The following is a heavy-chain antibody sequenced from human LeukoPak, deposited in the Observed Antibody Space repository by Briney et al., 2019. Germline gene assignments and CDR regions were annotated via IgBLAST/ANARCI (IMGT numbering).Heavy chain of an antibody. V-gene: IGHV4-59*01. CDR1: GGSINSNY. CDR2: IYYSGST. Sequence: SETLSLTCTVSGGSINSNYWSWIRQPPGKGLEWIGYIYYSGSTNYNPSLQSRVTISADTSKNQFSLRLRSVTAADTAVYYCALYRSSRDYYYYYMDVWGKGTAVTVSS. J-gene: IGHJ6*03. CDR3: ALYRSSRDYYYYYMDV. D-gene: IGHD6-13*01.